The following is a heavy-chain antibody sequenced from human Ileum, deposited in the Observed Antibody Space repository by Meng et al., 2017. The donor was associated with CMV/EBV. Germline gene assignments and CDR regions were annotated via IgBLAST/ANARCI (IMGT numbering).Heavy chain of an antibody. D-gene: IGHD4-11*01. CDR1: GYTFFNFG. CDR2: IGPYSGAT. Sequence: NASGYTFFNFGVGLVPPAPGQGLEWLGWIGPYSGATIYARSVQGRVTMTTDTPTSTAYMELGGLRSDDTAVYYCARTLKGSNFWFDTWGQGTLVTVSS. V-gene: IGHV1-18*01. J-gene: IGHJ5*02. CDR3: ARTLKGSNFWFDT.